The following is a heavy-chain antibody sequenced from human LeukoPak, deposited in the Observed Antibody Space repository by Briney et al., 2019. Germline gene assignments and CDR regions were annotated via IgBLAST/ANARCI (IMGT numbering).Heavy chain of an antibody. J-gene: IGHJ4*02. D-gene: IGHD3-10*01. CDR2: FDPEDGET. CDR3: ATDAWFGESSFDY. CDR1: GYTLTELS. Sequence: ASVKVSCKVSGYTLTELSMHWVRQAPGKGLEWMGGFDPEDGETIYAQKFQGRDTMTEDTSTDTAYMELSSLRSEDTAVYYCATDAWFGESSFDYWGQGTLVTVSS. V-gene: IGHV1-24*01.